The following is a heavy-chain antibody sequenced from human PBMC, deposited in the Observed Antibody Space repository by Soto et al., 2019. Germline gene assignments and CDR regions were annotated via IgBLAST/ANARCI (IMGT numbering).Heavy chain of an antibody. CDR1: GFIFSTTD. D-gene: IGHD3-10*01. J-gene: IGHJ5*02. V-gene: IGHV3-23*01. CDR3: AKNSGWFNT. CDR2: IECSGATT. Sequence: GGSLRLSCAASGFIFSTTDMSWFRQAPGKGLEWVSSIECSGATTYYADSVKGRFTISRDNSKNTVYLHMDSLPADDTAVYYCAKNSGWFNTWGQGTLVTVSS.